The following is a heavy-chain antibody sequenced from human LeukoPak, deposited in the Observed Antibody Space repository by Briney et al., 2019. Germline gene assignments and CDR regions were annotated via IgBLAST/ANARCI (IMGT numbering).Heavy chain of an antibody. CDR1: GGSISSYY. Sequence: ETLSLTCTVSGGSISSYYWSWIRQPPGKGLEWIGYIYNSGSTNYNPSLKSRVSISVDTSKDQFSLKLSSVTAADTAVYYCARDGTSRSIQHWGQGALVTVSS. CDR2: IYNSGST. CDR3: ARDGTSRSIQH. J-gene: IGHJ1*01. V-gene: IGHV4-59*01. D-gene: IGHD1-26*01.